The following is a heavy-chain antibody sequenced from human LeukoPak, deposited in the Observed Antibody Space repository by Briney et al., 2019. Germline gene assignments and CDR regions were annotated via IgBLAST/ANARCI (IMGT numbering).Heavy chain of an antibody. V-gene: IGHV1-18*01. D-gene: IGHD3-3*01. J-gene: IGHJ4*02. Sequence: ASVKVSCKASGYTFTSYGISWVRQAPGQGLEWMGWISAYNGNTNYAQKLQGRVTMTTDTSTSTAYMELRSLRSDDTAVYYCARVSAAPQSANFWSGYYPLDYWGQGTLVTVSS. CDR3: ARVSAAPQSANFWSGYYPLDY. CDR2: ISAYNGNT. CDR1: GYTFTSYG.